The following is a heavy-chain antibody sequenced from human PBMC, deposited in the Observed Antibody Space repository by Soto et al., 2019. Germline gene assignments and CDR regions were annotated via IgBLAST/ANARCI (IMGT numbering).Heavy chain of an antibody. V-gene: IGHV1-69*13. J-gene: IGHJ4*02. CDR1: CYTFTSYA. CDR2: IIPIFDTA. Sequence: SGKVPCKASCYTFTSYAISWVRQAPGQGLEWMGGIIPIFDTANYAQKFQGRVTITADESTSTAYMELSSLRSEDTAVYYCARDLVGATETSDYWGQGTLVTVSS. CDR3: ARDLVGATETSDY. D-gene: IGHD1-26*01.